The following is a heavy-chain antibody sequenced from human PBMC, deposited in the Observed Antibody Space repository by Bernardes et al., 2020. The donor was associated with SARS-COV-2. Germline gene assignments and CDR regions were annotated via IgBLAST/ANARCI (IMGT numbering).Heavy chain of an antibody. J-gene: IGHJ5*02. CDR2: INSDGSTT. V-gene: IGHV3-74*01. CDR1: GFTFSSYW. Sequence: GGSLRLSCAASGFTFSSYWMHWVRQAPGKGLVWVSRINSDGSTTNYADSVKGRFTISRDNAKNTLSLQMNSLRAEDTAVYYCARSSYSSSKFDPWGQGTLVTVSS. CDR3: ARSSYSSSKFDP. D-gene: IGHD6-6*01.